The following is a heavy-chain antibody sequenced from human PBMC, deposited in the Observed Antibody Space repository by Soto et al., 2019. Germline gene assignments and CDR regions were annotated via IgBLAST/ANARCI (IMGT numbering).Heavy chain of an antibody. CDR1: RGSIRSGTNY. Sequence: SETLSLTCTVARGSIRSGTNYWAWIRQPPGKGLEWIANIYYSGSTFYNPSLKSRVTISLDTSKNQFSLKLWSVTAADTAVYYCTTAPGGNSYYWGQGTLVTVSS. CDR2: IYYSGST. J-gene: IGHJ4*02. D-gene: IGHD2-21*02. V-gene: IGHV4-39*01. CDR3: TTAPGGNSYY.